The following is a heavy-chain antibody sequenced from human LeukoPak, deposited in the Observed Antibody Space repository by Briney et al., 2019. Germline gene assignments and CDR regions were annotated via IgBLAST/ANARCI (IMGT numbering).Heavy chain of an antibody. Sequence: PSQTLSLTCTVSGGSISSGSYYWSWIRQPAGKGLEWIGRIYTSGSTNYNPSLKSRVTISVDTSKNQFSLKLSSVTAADTAVYYCARHLRSGAVDYWGQGTLVTVSS. D-gene: IGHD4-17*01. CDR1: GGSISSGSYY. CDR3: ARHLRSGAVDY. J-gene: IGHJ4*02. CDR2: IYTSGST. V-gene: IGHV4-61*02.